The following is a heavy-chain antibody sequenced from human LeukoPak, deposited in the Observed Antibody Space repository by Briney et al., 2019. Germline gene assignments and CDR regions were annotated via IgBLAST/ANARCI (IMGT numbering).Heavy chain of an antibody. D-gene: IGHD6-13*01. Sequence: GGSLRLSCAVSGSTFSSYSMNWVRQAPGKGLEWVSSISSSSHIYYADSVKGRFTISRDNAKNSLYLQMNSLRAEDTAVYYCARGSSSSSWYPWYFDYWGQGTLVTVSS. J-gene: IGHJ4*02. CDR1: GSTFSSYS. CDR2: ISSSSHI. CDR3: ARGSSSSSWYPWYFDY. V-gene: IGHV3-21*01.